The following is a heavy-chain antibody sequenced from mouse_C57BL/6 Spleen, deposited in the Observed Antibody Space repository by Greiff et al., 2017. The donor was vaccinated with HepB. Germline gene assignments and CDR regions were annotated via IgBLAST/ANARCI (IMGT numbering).Heavy chain of an antibody. CDR1: GYSFTGYF. V-gene: IGHV1-37*01. CDR2: INPYNGDT. J-gene: IGHJ2*01. CDR3: AREIYYYGSSSPRFDY. D-gene: IGHD1-1*01. Sequence: VQLKESGPELVKPGASVKISCKASGYSFTGYFMNWVKQSHGKSLEWIGRINPYNGDTFYNQKFKGKATLTVDKSSSTAHMELLSLTSEDFAVYYCAREIYYYGSSSPRFDYWGQGTTLTVSS.